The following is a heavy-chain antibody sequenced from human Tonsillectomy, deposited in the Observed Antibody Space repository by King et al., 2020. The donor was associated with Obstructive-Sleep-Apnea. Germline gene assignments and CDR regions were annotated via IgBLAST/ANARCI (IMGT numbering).Heavy chain of an antibody. J-gene: IGHJ4*02. CDR3: ATGIAVAAFDY. CDR1: GFTFSSYV. Sequence: VQLVESGGGVVQPGRSLRLSCAASGFTFSSYVMHGFRQAPGKGLEWLAVIWYDGINKYYADSVKGRFTISRENSKNTLYLQMNSLRAEDTAVYYCATGIAVAAFDYWGQGTLVTVSS. D-gene: IGHD6-19*01. CDR2: IWYDGINK. V-gene: IGHV3-33*01.